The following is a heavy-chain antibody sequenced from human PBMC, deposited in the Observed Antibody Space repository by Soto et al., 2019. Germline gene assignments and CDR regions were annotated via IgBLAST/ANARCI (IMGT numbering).Heavy chain of an antibody. J-gene: IGHJ6*02. V-gene: IGHV1-69*08. CDR2: IIPILGIA. Sequence: QVKLVQSRAEVKKPGSSVKVSCKASGGTFSSYTISWVRQAPGQGLEWMGRIIPILGIANYAQKFQGRVTITADKSTSTAYMELSSLISEDTAVYYCARDRFDGQSGYSGYEEYYYYGMDVWGQGTTVTVSS. CDR1: GGTFSSYT. D-gene: IGHD5-12*01. CDR3: ARDRFDGQSGYSGYEEYYYYGMDV.